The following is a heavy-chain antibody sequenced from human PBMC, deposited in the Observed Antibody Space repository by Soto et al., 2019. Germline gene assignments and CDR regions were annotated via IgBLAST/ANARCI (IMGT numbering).Heavy chain of an antibody. D-gene: IGHD2-15*01. CDR1: GVSINNGNDY. CDR3: VRGTDLYKCCF. CDR2: VPYSGSI. V-gene: IGHV4-31*03. J-gene: IGHJ4*02. Sequence: QVQLQESGPGLVKPSGTLSLTCTVSGVSINNGNDYWTWIRQHPGKGLEWIGHVPYSGSIHYNPSLQSRVTMSVHTSKNQVSLELSSATVADTSVYYCVRGTDLYKCCFWGQGTLVNVSS.